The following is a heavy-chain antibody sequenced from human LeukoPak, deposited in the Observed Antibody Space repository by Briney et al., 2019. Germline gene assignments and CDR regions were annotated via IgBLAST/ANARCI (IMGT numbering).Heavy chain of an antibody. V-gene: IGHV1-18*01. D-gene: IGHD2-2*01. CDR1: GYTFTSYG. CDR2: ISAYNGNT. J-gene: IGHJ6*02. Sequence: GASVKVSCKASGYTFTSYGISWVRQAPGQGLEWMGWISAYNGNTNYAQKLQGRVTMTTDTSTSTAYMELRSLRSDDTAVYYCARVSYIGGYCSSTSNHHLTGCGMDVWGQGTTVTVSS. CDR3: ARVSYIGGYCSSTSNHHLTGCGMDV.